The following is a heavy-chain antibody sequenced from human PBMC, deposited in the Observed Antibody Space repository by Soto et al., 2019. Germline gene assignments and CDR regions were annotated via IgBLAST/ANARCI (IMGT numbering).Heavy chain of an antibody. J-gene: IGHJ3*02. V-gene: IGHV1-18*01. CDR1: GYTFTSYG. Sequence: ASMKVSCKASGYTFTSYGISWVRQAPGQGLEWMGWISAYNGNTNYAQKLQGRVTMTTDTSTSTAYMELRSLRSDDTAVYYCARDNRYSSGWAFDIWGQGTMVTVSS. D-gene: IGHD6-19*01. CDR3: ARDNRYSSGWAFDI. CDR2: ISAYNGNT.